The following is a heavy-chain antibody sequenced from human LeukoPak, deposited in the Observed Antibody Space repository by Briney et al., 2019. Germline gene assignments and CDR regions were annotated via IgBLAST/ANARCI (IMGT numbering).Heavy chain of an antibody. D-gene: IGHD1-1*01. Sequence: PGGSLRLSCAASGFTFNSFDMHWVRQPTGQGLEWVPTIGTASDTYYPGSVEGRFTLSRDNAKNSLYLQMNSLTAGDTAVYYCARGPPRGKYYYMDVWGKGTTVTVSS. J-gene: IGHJ6*03. V-gene: IGHV3-13*01. CDR1: GFTFNSFD. CDR2: IGTASDT. CDR3: ARGPPRGKYYYMDV.